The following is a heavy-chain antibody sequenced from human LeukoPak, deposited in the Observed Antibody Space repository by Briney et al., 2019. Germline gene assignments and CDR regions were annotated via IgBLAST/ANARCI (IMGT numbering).Heavy chain of an antibody. CDR1: GGSISSSSYY. J-gene: IGHJ4*02. V-gene: IGHV4-39*01. Sequence: SETLSLTCTVSGGSISSSSYYWGWIRQPPGKGLEWSGSIYYSGSTYYNPSLKSRVTISVDTSKNQFSLKLSSVTAADTAVYYCARGVARYYYGSGSYSPYYFDYWGQGTLVTVSS. D-gene: IGHD3-10*01. CDR2: IYYSGST. CDR3: ARGVARYYYGSGSYSPYYFDY.